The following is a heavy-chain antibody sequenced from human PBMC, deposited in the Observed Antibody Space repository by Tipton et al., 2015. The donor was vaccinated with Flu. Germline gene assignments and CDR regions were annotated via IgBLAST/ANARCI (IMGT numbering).Heavy chain of an antibody. CDR3: ATYPVDAPTAKRGYFDN. Sequence: QLVQSGAEVKKPGASVKVSCKASGYTFTSYDINWVRQATGQGLEWMGWMNPNSGNTGYAQKFQGRVTMTRNTSISTAYMELSSLRSEDTAVYYCATYPVDAPTAKRGYFDNWGQGTLVTVSS. V-gene: IGHV1-8*01. CDR2: MNPNSGNT. J-gene: IGHJ4*02. D-gene: IGHD5-18*01. CDR1: GYTFTSYD.